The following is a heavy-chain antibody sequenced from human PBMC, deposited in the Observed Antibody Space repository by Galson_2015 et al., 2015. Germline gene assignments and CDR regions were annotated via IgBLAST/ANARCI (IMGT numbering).Heavy chain of an antibody. D-gene: IGHD6-19*01. V-gene: IGHV1-2*06. J-gene: IGHJ3*02. Sequence: SVKVSCKASGYTFTAYYMHWVRQAPGQGLEWMGRINPNSGDTYYAQKFQGRVTMTRDTSISTAYMELSSLRSDDTAVYYCARGRSSSGWYDAFDIWGQGTMVTVSS. CDR2: INPNSGDT. CDR1: GYTFTAYY. CDR3: ARGRSSSGWYDAFDI.